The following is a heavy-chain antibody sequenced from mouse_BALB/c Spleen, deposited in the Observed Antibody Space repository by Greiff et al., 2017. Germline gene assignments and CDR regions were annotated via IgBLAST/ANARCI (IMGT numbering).Heavy chain of an antibody. V-gene: IGHV1-77*01. CDR3: ALYYYGSSPAD. J-gene: IGHJ3*01. CDR2: IYPGSGNT. CDR1: GYTFTDYY. Sequence: LVESGAELARPGASVKLSCKASGYTFTDYYINWVKQRTGQGLEWIGEIYPGSGNTYYNEKFKGKATLTADKSSSTAYMQLSSLTSEDSAVYFCALYYYGSSPADWGQGTLVTVSA. D-gene: IGHD1-1*01.